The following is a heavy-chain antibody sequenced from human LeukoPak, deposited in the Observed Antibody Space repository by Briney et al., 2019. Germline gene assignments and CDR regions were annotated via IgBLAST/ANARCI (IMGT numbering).Heavy chain of an antibody. Sequence: SVKVSCKASGGTFSSYAISWVRQAPGQGLEWMGRIIPILGIANYAQKFQGRVTITGDKSTRTAYMELSSLRSDDTAVYYCARMYYDFWSGYYTQYYYYYMDVWGKGTTVTVSS. V-gene: IGHV1-69*04. D-gene: IGHD3-3*01. CDR2: IIPILGIA. CDR1: GGTFSSYA. J-gene: IGHJ6*03. CDR3: ARMYYDFWSGYYTQYYYYYMDV.